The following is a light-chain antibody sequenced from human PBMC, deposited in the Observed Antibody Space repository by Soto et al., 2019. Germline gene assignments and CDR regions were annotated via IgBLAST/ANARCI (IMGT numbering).Light chain of an antibody. J-gene: IGKJ2*01. V-gene: IGKV4-1*01. CDR3: QQFSNIPHT. CDR2: WAS. Sequence: DIVMTQSPDSLAVSLGERATINCKSSQSVLNNRNYLAWYQQKPAQPPKLLIYWASTRESGVPARFSGSGSGTNFTLTISSLQAEDVAVYYCQQFSNIPHTFGQGTKLEIK. CDR1: QSVLNNRNY.